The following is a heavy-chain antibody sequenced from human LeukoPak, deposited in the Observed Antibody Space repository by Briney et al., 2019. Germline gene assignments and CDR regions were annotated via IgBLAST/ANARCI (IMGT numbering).Heavy chain of an antibody. V-gene: IGHV3-30-3*01. D-gene: IGHD2-2*01. CDR3: AAPGVPAATYYFDY. J-gene: IGHJ4*02. CDR1: GFTFSSYA. CDR2: ISYDGSNK. Sequence: PGGSLRPSCAASGFTFSSYAMRWVRQAPGKGLEWVAVISYDGSNKYYADSVKGRFTISRDNSKNTVYLQMNSLRAEDTAVYYCAAPGVPAATYYFDYWGQGTLVTVSS.